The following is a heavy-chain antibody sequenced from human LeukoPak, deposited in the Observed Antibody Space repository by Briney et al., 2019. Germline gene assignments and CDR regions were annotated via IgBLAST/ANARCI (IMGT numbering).Heavy chain of an antibody. Sequence: GESLKISCRASGYSFPTYWIAWVRQMPGKGLEWMGIIYPGDSDTRYSPSFQGQVTISADKSINTAYLQWRSLKASGTAMYYCARSGVPGAMTWFDPWGQGTLVTVSS. D-gene: IGHD2-2*01. CDR1: GYSFPTYW. V-gene: IGHV5-51*01. J-gene: IGHJ5*02. CDR2: IYPGDSDT. CDR3: ARSGVPGAMTWFDP.